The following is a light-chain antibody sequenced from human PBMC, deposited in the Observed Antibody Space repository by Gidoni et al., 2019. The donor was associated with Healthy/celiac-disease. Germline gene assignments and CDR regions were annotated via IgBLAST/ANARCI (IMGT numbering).Light chain of an antibody. V-gene: IGKV1-5*03. CDR1: QSISSW. Sequence: DIQMTQSPSTLSASVGDRVTITCRASQSISSWWAWYQQKPGKAPKLLIYKASILESGVPSRFSGSGSGTEFTLTISSLQPDDLATYYCQQYNSYSPPLTFGQGTKVEIK. CDR3: QQYNSYSPPLT. J-gene: IGKJ1*01. CDR2: KAS.